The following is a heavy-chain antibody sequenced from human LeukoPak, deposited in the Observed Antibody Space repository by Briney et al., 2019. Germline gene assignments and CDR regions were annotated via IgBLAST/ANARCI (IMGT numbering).Heavy chain of an antibody. CDR2: INAGNGNT. D-gene: IGHD6-13*01. V-gene: IGHV1-3*01. Sequence: ASVKVSCKASGYTFTSYAMHWVRQAPGQRLEWMGWINAGNGNTKYSQKSQGRVTITRDTSASTAYMELSSLRSEDTAVYYCARDDSSSWYDLFDYWGQGTLVTVSS. CDR3: ARDDSSSWYDLFDY. CDR1: GYTFTSYA. J-gene: IGHJ4*02.